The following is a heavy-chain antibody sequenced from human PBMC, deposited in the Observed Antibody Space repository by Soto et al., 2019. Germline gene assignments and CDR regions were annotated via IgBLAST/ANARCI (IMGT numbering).Heavy chain of an antibody. CDR2: INHSGST. J-gene: IGHJ4*02. CDR3: ARGGHRVYCTNGVCPDY. D-gene: IGHD2-8*01. V-gene: IGHV4-34*01. CDR1: GGSFSGYY. Sequence: PSETLSLTCAVYGGSFSGYYWSWIRQPPGKGLEWIGEINHSGSTNYNPFLKSRVTISVDTSKNQFSLKLSSVTAADTAVYYCARGGHRVYCTNGVCPDYWGQGTLVTVSS.